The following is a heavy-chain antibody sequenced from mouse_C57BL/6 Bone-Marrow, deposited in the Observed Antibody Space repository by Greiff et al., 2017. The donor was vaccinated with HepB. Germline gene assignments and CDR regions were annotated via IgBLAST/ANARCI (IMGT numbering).Heavy chain of an antibody. CDR1: GYTFTDYE. Sequence: VQLKESGAELVRPGASVTLSCKASGYTFTDYEMHWVKQTPVHGLEWIGAIDPETGGTAYNQKFKGKAILTADKSSSTAYRELRSLTSEDSAVYYCTSRGYYVDYWGQGTTLTVSS. V-gene: IGHV1-15*01. J-gene: IGHJ2*01. CDR2: IDPETGGT. D-gene: IGHD1-1*02. CDR3: TSRGYYVDY.